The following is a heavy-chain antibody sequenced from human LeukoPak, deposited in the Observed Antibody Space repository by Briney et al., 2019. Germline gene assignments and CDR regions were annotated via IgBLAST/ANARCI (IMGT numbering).Heavy chain of an antibody. J-gene: IGHJ4*02. CDR3: GDLGDYRVG. D-gene: IGHD4-17*01. Sequence: GGSLRLSCAASGFTFSSYEMNWVRQAPGKGLEWVGRIKSKTDGGTTEYAAPVKGRFTISRDDSKSTLVLQMNSLKLEDTAVYYCGDLGDYRVGWGQGTLVTVSS. V-gene: IGHV3-15*01. CDR2: IKSKTDGGTT. CDR1: GFTFSSYE.